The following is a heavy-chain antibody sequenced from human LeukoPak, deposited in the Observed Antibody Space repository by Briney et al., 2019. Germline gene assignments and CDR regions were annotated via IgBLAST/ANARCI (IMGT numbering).Heavy chain of an antibody. CDR3: ARRATTERGHSYGLDY. D-gene: IGHD5-18*01. V-gene: IGHV3-21*01. CDR1: GFAFSNYN. CDR2: ISSSSGHI. J-gene: IGHJ4*02. Sequence: PGGSLRLSCAVSGFAFSNYNMNWVRQAPGKGLEWVASISSSSGHIHYADSLKGRFTISRDNAKNSLYLQMNSLRAEDTAVYYCARRATTERGHSYGLDYWGQGTLVTVSS.